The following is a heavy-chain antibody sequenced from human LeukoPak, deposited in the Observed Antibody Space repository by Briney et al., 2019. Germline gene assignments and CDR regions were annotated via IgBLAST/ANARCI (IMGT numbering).Heavy chain of an antibody. Sequence: SETLSLTCAVSGGSISSSNWWTWVRQPPGKGLEWIGNIYHSGSTKYNPSLKSRVTISVDKSKNQFSLSLSSVTAADTAFYHCARGNGSSYFFDYWGQGTLVTVSS. CDR2: IYHSGST. CDR3: ARGNGSSYFFDY. V-gene: IGHV4-4*02. CDR1: GGSISSSNW. J-gene: IGHJ4*02. D-gene: IGHD6-6*01.